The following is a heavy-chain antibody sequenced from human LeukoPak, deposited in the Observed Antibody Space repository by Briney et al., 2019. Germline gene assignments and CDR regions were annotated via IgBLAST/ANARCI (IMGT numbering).Heavy chain of an antibody. V-gene: IGHV3-21*01. CDR2: VSIGGSFI. J-gene: IGHJ2*01. CDR1: GLTFSSYG. CDR3: AGNKINTVTTGWYFDL. Sequence: GGSLRLSCAASGLTFSSYGMNWVRQAPGKGLEWVSFVSIGGSFIYYADSVKGRFTISRDDAKNSLYLQMNSLTAEDTAEYYCAGNKINTVTTGWYFDLWGRGTLVSVSS. D-gene: IGHD4-17*01.